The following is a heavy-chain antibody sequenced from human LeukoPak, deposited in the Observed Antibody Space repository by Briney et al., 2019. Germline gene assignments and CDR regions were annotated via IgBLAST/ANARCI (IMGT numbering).Heavy chain of an antibody. CDR1: GASISGYY. J-gene: IGHJ4*02. Sequence: SETLSLTCTVSGASISGYYWSWIRQPPGKRLEWIGYIISTGTINYNPSLKSRVTISIDTSKNQLSLQLTSVTAADTAVYYCARRRFVRGPDVVNPFDYWGQGTLVTVSS. CDR3: ARRRFVRGPDVVNPFDY. V-gene: IGHV4-59*08. CDR2: IISTGTI. D-gene: IGHD2-8*01.